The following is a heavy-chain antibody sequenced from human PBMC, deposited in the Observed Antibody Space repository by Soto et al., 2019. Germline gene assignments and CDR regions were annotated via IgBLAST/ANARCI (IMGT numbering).Heavy chain of an antibody. Sequence: LSLTCAVFCGAISSGGYSWNWIRQPPGKGLEWIGYIYHSGSTLYNPSLKSRVTISVDKSKNQFSLKLSSVTAADTAVYYCARDQLEGNWFDPWGQGTLVTVS. CDR3: ARDQLEGNWFDP. J-gene: IGHJ5*02. CDR2: IYHSGST. V-gene: IGHV4-30-2*01. CDR1: CGAISSGGYS. D-gene: IGHD1-1*01.